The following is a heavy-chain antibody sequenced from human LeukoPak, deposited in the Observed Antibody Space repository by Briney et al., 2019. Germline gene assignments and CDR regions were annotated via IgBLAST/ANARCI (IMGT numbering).Heavy chain of an antibody. V-gene: IGHV4-61*02. CDR3: ARGSFGQQLVGPHYYYYYMDV. J-gene: IGHJ6*03. CDR2: IYTSGST. D-gene: IGHD6-6*01. CDR1: GGSISSGSYY. Sequence: SETLSLTCTVSGGSISSGSYYWSWIRQPAGKGLEWIGRIYTSGSTNYNPSLKSRVTISVDTSKNQFSLKLSSVTAADTAVYYCARGSFGQQLVGPHYYYYYMDVWGKGTTVTVSS.